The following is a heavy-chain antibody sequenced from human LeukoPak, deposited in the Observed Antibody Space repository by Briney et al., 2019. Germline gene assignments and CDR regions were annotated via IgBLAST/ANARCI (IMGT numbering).Heavy chain of an antibody. CDR1: GYSISSGYY. CDR3: ARTTVGVDY. V-gene: IGHV4-38-2*02. D-gene: IGHD1-26*01. J-gene: IGHJ4*02. Sequence: SETLSLTCTVSGYSISSGYYWGWIRQPPGKGLEWIGSIYHSGSTYYNPSLKSRVTISVDTSKNQFSLKLSSVTAADTAVYYCARTTVGVDYWGQGTLVTVSS. CDR2: IYHSGST.